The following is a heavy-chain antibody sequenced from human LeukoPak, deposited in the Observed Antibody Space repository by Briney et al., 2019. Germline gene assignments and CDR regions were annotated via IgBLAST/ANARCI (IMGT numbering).Heavy chain of an antibody. D-gene: IGHD2-2*01. V-gene: IGHV4-34*01. CDR2: INHSGST. J-gene: IGHJ5*02. Sequence: SETLSLTCAVYGGSFSGYYWSWIRQPPGKGLEWIGEINHSGSTNYNPSLKSRVTISVDTSKNQFSLKLSSVTAADTAVCYCARGPGYCSSTSCLTRWFDPWGQGTLVTVSS. CDR1: GGSFSGYY. CDR3: ARGPGYCSSTSCLTRWFDP.